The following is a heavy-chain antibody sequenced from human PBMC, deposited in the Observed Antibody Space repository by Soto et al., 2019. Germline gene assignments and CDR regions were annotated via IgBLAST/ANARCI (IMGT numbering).Heavy chain of an antibody. V-gene: IGHV3-33*01. J-gene: IGHJ6*02. D-gene: IGHD4-17*01. CDR2: IWHDGSNK. Sequence: QVQLVESGGGVVQPGRSLRLSCAASGFTFSSYGMHWVRQAPGKGLEWVAVIWHDGSNKYYADSVKGRFTISRDNSKNTLYLQMNSLRAEDTAVYYCARGSTTVTTRHYYYYYGMDVWGQGTTVTVSS. CDR3: ARGSTTVTTRHYYYYYGMDV. CDR1: GFTFSSYG.